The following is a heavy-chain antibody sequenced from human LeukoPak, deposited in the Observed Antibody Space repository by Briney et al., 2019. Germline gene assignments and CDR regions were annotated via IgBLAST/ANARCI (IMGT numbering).Heavy chain of an antibody. J-gene: IGHJ5*02. CDR1: GASISRHY. CDR2: IYYSGST. CDR3: AAKPVVPAAQGHYFDP. D-gene: IGHD2-2*01. V-gene: IGHV4-59*11. Sequence: PSETLSLTCTVSGASISRHYWSWIRQPPGKGLEWIGYIYYSGSTNYNPSLKSRVTMSVGTSKNQLSLNLSSVAAADTAVYYCAAKPVVPAAQGHYFDPWGQGTLVTVPS.